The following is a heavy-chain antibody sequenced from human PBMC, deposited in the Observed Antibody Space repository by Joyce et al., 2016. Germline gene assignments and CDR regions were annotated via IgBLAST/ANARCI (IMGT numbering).Heavy chain of an antibody. Sequence: QVQLVQSGAEVKKPGSSVKVSCKASGGSFNRYTINWVRQAPGQGLEWMGGIIPLSGTSNSAQKFQDRVTITADGLTSTVYMELFSLRSDDTAVYFCARGGGAPGTAARLDYWGQGTLVIVSS. CDR2: IIPLSGTS. CDR1: GGSFNRYT. D-gene: IGHD1-7*01. J-gene: IGHJ4*02. CDR3: ARGGGAPGTAARLDY. V-gene: IGHV1-69*01.